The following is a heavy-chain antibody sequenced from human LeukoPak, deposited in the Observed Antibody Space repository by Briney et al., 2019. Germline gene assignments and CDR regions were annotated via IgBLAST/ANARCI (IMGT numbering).Heavy chain of an antibody. Sequence: SETLSLTCAVHGGSFSNDYWSWIRQPPGKGLEWIGDIDHSESPNYNPSLKSRGTISIDTSKNQFSLNLTSVTAADTAVYYCARDIAPAGTGDYWGQGTLVTVS. CDR2: IDHSESP. D-gene: IGHD6-13*01. CDR3: ARDIAPAGTGDY. J-gene: IGHJ4*02. V-gene: IGHV4-34*01. CDR1: GGSFSNDY.